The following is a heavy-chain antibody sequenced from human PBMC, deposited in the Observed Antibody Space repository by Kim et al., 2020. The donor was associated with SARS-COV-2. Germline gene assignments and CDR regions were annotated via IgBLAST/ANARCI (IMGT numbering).Heavy chain of an antibody. J-gene: IGHJ4*02. CDR1: GFTFDDYA. CDR3: AKDISGYDSSGYYYSYFDY. D-gene: IGHD3-22*01. CDR2: ISGDGGST. Sequence: GGSLRLSCAASGFTFDDYAMHWVRQAPGKGLEWVSLISGDGGSTYYADSVKGRFTISRDNSKNSLYLQMNSLRTEDTALYYCAKDISGYDSSGYYYSYFDYWGQGTLVTVSS. V-gene: IGHV3-43*02.